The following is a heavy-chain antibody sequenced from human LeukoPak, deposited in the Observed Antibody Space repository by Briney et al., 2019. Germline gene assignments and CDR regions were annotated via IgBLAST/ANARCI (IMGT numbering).Heavy chain of an antibody. CDR3: ARLPVTNYYYYMDV. CDR1: GGSISSYY. CDR2: IYYSGST. V-gene: IGHV4-59*01. D-gene: IGHD4-17*01. J-gene: IGHJ6*03. Sequence: SETLSLTCTVSGGSISSYYWSWIRQPPGKGLEWNGYIYYSGSTNYNPSLKSRVTISVDTSKNQFSLKLSSVTAADTAVYYCARLPVTNYYYYMDVWGKGTTVTVSS.